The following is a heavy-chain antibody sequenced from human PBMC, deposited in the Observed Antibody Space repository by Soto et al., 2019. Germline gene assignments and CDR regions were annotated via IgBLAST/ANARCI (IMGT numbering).Heavy chain of an antibody. CDR3: ARDGRDCSGGSCYSRLPYYYMDV. J-gene: IGHJ6*03. CDR2: ISAYNGNT. V-gene: IGHV1-18*01. CDR1: GYTFPSYG. D-gene: IGHD2-15*01. Sequence: QVQLVQSGAEVKKPGASVKVSCKASGYTFPSYGISWVRQAPGQGLEWMGWISAYNGNTNYATKLQGRVTMTTETSKRTAYMELRSLRSDDTAVYYCARDGRDCSGGSCYSRLPYYYMDVWGKGTTVTVSS.